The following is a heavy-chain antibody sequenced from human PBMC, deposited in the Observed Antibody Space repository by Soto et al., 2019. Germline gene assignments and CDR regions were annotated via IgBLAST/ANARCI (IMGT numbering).Heavy chain of an antibody. Sequence: QVQLQESGPGLVKPSETLSLTCTVSGGSISSYYWSWIRQPPGKGLEWIGYIYYSGSTNYNPSLKSRVTISVDTAKNQFSLKLSSVTAADTAVYYCARGPGGNSDNWGQGTLVTVSS. D-gene: IGHD2-21*02. CDR1: GGSISSYY. J-gene: IGHJ4*02. CDR2: IYYSGST. V-gene: IGHV4-59*01. CDR3: ARGPGGNSDN.